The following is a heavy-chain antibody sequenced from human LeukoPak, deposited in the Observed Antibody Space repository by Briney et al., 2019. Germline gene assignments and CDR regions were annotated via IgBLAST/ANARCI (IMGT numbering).Heavy chain of an antibody. V-gene: IGHV3-9*01. Sequence: GRSLRLSCAASGFTFNDYAMHWVRQAPGKGLEWVSGISWNGGSIGYADSVKGRFTISRDNAKNSLYLQMNSLRAEDTALYYCAKANQYSYGPGYFDYWGQGTLVTVSS. D-gene: IGHD5-18*01. CDR1: GFTFNDYA. CDR2: ISWNGGSI. J-gene: IGHJ4*02. CDR3: AKANQYSYGPGYFDY.